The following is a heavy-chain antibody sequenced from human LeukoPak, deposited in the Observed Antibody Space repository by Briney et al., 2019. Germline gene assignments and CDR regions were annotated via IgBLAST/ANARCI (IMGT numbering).Heavy chain of an antibody. J-gene: IGHJ4*02. CDR2: IYPGDSDA. Sequence: GESLKISCKASGYKFNTFWIAWVRQMPGKALEDMGIIYPGDSDARYSPSFEGQVTKSVDRSSDTAYLQWTSLKASDTAIYYCARRVSGDYAFDYWGQGTLVTVSS. D-gene: IGHD4-17*01. CDR1: GYKFNTFW. CDR3: ARRVSGDYAFDY. V-gene: IGHV5-51*01.